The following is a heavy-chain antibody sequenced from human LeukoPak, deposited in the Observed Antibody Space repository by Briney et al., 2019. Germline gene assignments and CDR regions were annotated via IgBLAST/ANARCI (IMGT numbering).Heavy chain of an antibody. CDR2: IRQDGSEK. Sequence: GGSLRLSCEVSGFTFTDYWMNRVRQAPGKGPEWVASIRQDGSEKTYVDSVKGRLTISRDNTKNSLSLQLNGLRAEDTAVYYCARDGTAAGLYFDLWGQGTLVTVSS. V-gene: IGHV3-7*01. J-gene: IGHJ4*01. CDR3: ARDGTAAGLYFDL. CDR1: GFTFTDYW. D-gene: IGHD6-13*01.